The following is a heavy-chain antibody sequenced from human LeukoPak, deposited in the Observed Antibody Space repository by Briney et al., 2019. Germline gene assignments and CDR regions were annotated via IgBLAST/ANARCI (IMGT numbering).Heavy chain of an antibody. D-gene: IGHD5-24*01. CDR1: GGSISTYY. CDR3: ARGERRDGYTFGY. J-gene: IGHJ4*02. V-gene: IGHV4-59*01. Sequence: SETLSLTCTVSGGSISTYYWSWIRQPPGKGLEWIGYVYYSGSTNYNPSLKSRVTISLDPSKNQFSLMLSSVPAADTAVYFCARGERRDGYTFGYWGQGTLVTVSS. CDR2: VYYSGST.